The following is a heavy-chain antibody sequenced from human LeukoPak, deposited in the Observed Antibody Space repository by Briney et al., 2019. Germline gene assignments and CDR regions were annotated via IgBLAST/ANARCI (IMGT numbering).Heavy chain of an antibody. D-gene: IGHD2-21*02. V-gene: IGHV3-23*01. Sequence: GGSLRLSCAASGFTFSSYAMSWVRQAPGKGLEWVSAISGSGGSTYYADSVKGRFTISRDNSKNTLYLQMNSLRAEDTAVYYCAKDEHIVVVAATYFDHWGQGTLVTVSS. J-gene: IGHJ4*02. CDR1: GFTFSSYA. CDR2: ISGSGGST. CDR3: AKDEHIVVVAATYFDH.